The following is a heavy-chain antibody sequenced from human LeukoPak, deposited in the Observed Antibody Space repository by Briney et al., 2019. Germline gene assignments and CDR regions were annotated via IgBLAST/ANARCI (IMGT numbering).Heavy chain of an antibody. CDR2: INHSGST. V-gene: IGHV4-34*01. Sequence: PSETLSLTCAVYGGSFSGYYWSWIRQPPGKGLEWIGEINHSGSTNYNPSLKSRVTISVDTSKNQFPLKLSSVTAADTAVYYCARTFPWSHYYYYMDVWGKGTTVTASS. CDR3: ARTFPWSHYYYYMDV. D-gene: IGHD3-3*01. CDR1: GGSFSGYY. J-gene: IGHJ6*03.